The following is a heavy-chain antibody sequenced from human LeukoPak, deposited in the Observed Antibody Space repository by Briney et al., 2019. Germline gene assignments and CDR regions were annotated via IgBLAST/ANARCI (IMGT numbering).Heavy chain of an antibody. V-gene: IGHV1-69*05. CDR3: ARDEGSGWPD. Sequence: SVKVSCKASGGTFSSYAISWVRQAPGQGLEWMGGIIPIFGTANYAQKFQGRVTNTTDESTSTAYMELSSLRAEDTAVYYCARDEGSGWPDWGQGTLVTVSS. D-gene: IGHD6-19*01. CDR1: GGTFSSYA. CDR2: IIPIFGTA. J-gene: IGHJ4*02.